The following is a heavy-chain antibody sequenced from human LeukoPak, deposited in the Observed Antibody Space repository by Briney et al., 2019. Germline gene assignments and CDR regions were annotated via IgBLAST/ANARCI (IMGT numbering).Heavy chain of an antibody. V-gene: IGHV3-15*01. CDR2: IKSKTDGGTT. D-gene: IGHD3-3*01. J-gene: IGHJ6*02. Sequence: PGGSLRLSCAASGFTFSNAWMSWVRQAPGKGLEWVGRIKSKTDGGTTDYAAPVKGRFTISRDDSKKTLYLQVNSLKTEATAVYYCTTLRFLGYYYGMDVWGQGTTVTVSS. CDR3: TTLRFLGYYYGMDV. CDR1: GFTFSNAW.